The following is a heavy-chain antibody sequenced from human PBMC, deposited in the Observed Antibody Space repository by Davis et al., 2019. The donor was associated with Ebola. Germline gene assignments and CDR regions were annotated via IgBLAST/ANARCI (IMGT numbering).Heavy chain of an antibody. CDR3: ARGRGGRGIYGMDV. CDR2: INHSGST. Sequence: SETLSLTCAVYGGSFSGYYWSWIRQPPGKGLEWIGEINHSGSTNYNPSLKSRVTISVDTSKNQFSLKLSSVTAADTAVYYCARGRGGRGIYGMDVWGQGTTVTVSS. CDR1: GGSFSGYY. V-gene: IGHV4-34*01. D-gene: IGHD3-16*01. J-gene: IGHJ6*02.